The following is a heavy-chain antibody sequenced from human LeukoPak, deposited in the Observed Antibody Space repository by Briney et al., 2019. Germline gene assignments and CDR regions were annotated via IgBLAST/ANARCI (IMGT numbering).Heavy chain of an antibody. V-gene: IGHV3-23*01. Sequence: GGSLRLSCAASGFTFSSYAMSWVRQAPGKGLEWVSTISYSGGATYYADSVQGRFTISRDNSKNTLYLQMDSLRAEDAAIYYCAKARSGYGLGNWGQGTLVTVSS. CDR1: GFTFSSYA. CDR2: ISYSGGAT. D-gene: IGHD3-22*01. CDR3: AKARSGYGLGN. J-gene: IGHJ4*02.